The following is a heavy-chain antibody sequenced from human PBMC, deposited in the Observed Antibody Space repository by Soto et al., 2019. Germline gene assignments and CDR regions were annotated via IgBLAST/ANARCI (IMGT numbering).Heavy chain of an antibody. Sequence: SETLSLTCTVSGGSISSYYWSWIRQPPGKGLEWIGYIYYSGSTNYNPSLKSRVTISVDTSKNQFSLKLSSVTAADTAIYYCARHHDAGYYFDYWGQGTQVTVSS. CDR1: GGSISSYY. V-gene: IGHV4-59*08. J-gene: IGHJ4*02. CDR3: ARHHDAGYYFDY. CDR2: IYYSGST.